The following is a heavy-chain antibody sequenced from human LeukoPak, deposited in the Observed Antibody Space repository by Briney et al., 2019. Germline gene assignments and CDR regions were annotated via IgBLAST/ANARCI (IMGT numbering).Heavy chain of an antibody. V-gene: IGHV3-30*18. CDR1: GFTFSTYG. CDR2: IWFNGRNK. CDR3: GKGYCSSTSCPLDY. D-gene: IGHD2-2*01. Sequence: QPGRSLRLSCAASGFTFSTYGMHWVRQAPGKGLEWVAVIWFNGRNKYYGDSVKGRFTISRDNSKDTLYLQMNSLRVEDTAVYYCGKGYCSSTSCPLDYWGQGTLVTVSS. J-gene: IGHJ4*02.